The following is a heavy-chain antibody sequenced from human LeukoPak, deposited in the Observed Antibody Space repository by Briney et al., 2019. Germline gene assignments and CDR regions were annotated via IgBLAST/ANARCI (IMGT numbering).Heavy chain of an antibody. Sequence: ASVKVSCKASGYSFNVNYMHWVRQAPGQGLEWMGWINPNSGGAHYAQKFQGRVTLTRDTSISTAYMELSRLRSDDTAVYYCARGVVEYSSSLDYFDYWGQGTLVTVSS. CDR3: ARGVVEYSSSLDYFDY. CDR2: INPNSGGA. V-gene: IGHV1-2*02. CDR1: GYSFNVNY. J-gene: IGHJ4*02. D-gene: IGHD6-6*01.